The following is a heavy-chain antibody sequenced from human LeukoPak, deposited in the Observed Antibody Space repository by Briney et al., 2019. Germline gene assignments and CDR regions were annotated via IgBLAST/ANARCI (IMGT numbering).Heavy chain of an antibody. V-gene: IGHV3-23*01. D-gene: IGHD2-21*02. J-gene: IGHJ1*01. CDR1: GFTFSSYA. Sequence: GGSLRLSCAASGFTFSSYAMSWVRQAPGKGLEWVSAISGSGGSTYYADSVKGRFTISRDNSKNTLYLQMNSLRAEDTAVYYCAKDGVDCGGDCYGEYFQHWARAPWSPSPQ. CDR2: ISGSGGST. CDR3: AKDGVDCGGDCYGEYFQH.